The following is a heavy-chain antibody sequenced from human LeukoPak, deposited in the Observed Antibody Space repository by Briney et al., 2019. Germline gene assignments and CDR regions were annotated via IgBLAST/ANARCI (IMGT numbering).Heavy chain of an antibody. D-gene: IGHD3-22*01. Sequence: SETLSLTCTVSGGSISSSNYYWGWIRQPPGKGLEWIGSIYYSGSTYYNPSLKSRVTISVDTSKNQFSLKLSSVTAADTAVYYCARANYYDSSGVRYWGQGTLVTVSS. J-gene: IGHJ4*02. CDR1: GGSISSSNYY. V-gene: IGHV4-39*07. CDR3: ARANYYDSSGVRY. CDR2: IYYSGST.